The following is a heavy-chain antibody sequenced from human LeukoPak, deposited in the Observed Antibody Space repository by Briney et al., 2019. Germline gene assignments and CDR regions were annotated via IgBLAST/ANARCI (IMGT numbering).Heavy chain of an antibody. CDR1: GSTFSSYS. D-gene: IGHD2-2*01. V-gene: IGHV3-21*01. Sequence: GGSLRLSCAASGSTFSSYSMNWVRQAPGKGLEWVSSISSSSTSIYYADSVKGRFTISRDNAKNSLYLQVNGLGAEDTAVYYCARDSKLYCSSTSCYMDVWGKGTTVTVSS. CDR3: ARDSKLYCSSTSCYMDV. CDR2: ISSSSTSI. J-gene: IGHJ6*04.